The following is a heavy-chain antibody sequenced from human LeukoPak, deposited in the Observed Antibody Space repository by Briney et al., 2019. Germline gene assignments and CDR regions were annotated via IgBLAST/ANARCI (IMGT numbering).Heavy chain of an antibody. CDR2: ISGSGGST. D-gene: IGHD6-6*01. J-gene: IGHJ4*02. V-gene: IGHV3-23*01. CDR1: GFTFSSYD. CDR3: AKEPYSSSTLNEFDY. Sequence: GGSLRLSCAASGFTFSSYDMHWVRQATGKGLEWVSAISGSGGSTYYADSVKGRFTISRDNSKNTLYLQMNSLRAEDTAVYYCAKEPYSSSTLNEFDYWGQGTLVTVSS.